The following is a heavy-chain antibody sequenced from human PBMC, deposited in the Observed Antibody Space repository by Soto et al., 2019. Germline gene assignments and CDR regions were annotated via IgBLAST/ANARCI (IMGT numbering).Heavy chain of an antibody. D-gene: IGHD1-26*01. J-gene: IGHJ4*02. CDR2: ISYDGSNK. V-gene: IGHV3-30-3*01. CDR3: ARTLIVGAADFDY. CDR1: GFTFSSYA. Sequence: GGSLRLSCAASGFTFSSYAMHWVRQAPGKGLEWVAVISYDGSNKYYADSVKGRFTISRDNSKNTLYLQMNSLRAEDTAVYYCARTLIVGAADFDYWGQGTLVTVSS.